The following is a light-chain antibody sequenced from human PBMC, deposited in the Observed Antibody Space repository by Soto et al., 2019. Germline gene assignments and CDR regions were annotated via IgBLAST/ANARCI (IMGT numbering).Light chain of an antibody. V-gene: IGKV3D-7*01. J-gene: IGKJ4*01. Sequence: EIVMTQSPATLSLSPGERATLSCRASQSVSSSYLSWYQQKPGQAPRLLIYGASTRATGIPARFSGDGSGTEFTLTISSLQSDDFAVYYCQHYKTWPLTFGGGTKVDIK. CDR1: QSVSSSY. CDR2: GAS. CDR3: QHYKTWPLT.